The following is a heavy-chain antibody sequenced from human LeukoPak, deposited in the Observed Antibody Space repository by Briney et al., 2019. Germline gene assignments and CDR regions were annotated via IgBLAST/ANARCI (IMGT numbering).Heavy chain of an antibody. D-gene: IGHD2-15*01. V-gene: IGHV1-69*13. Sequence: ASVKVSCKASGGTFSSYAISWVRQAPGQGLEWMGGIIPIFGTANYAQKFQGRVTITADESTSTAYMELSSLRSEDTAVYYCARRTVFDCSGGSCYLDDLASEVWTYYYGMDVWGQGTTVTVSS. J-gene: IGHJ6*02. CDR2: IIPIFGTA. CDR3: ARRTVFDCSGGSCYLDDLASEVWTYYYGMDV. CDR1: GGTFSSYA.